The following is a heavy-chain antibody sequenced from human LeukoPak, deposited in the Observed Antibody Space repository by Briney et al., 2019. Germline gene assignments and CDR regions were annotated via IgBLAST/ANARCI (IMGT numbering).Heavy chain of an antibody. Sequence: GVSLTLPCTVSGLTFSTYNRNWLRQSPGKGLEWLSYISSSSSTIYYADSVKGRFTISRDNAKNSLHLQMHSLRDEDTAVYYCAREYSSSSGKALDYWGQGTLVTVSS. D-gene: IGHD6-6*01. CDR2: ISSSSSTI. J-gene: IGHJ4*02. V-gene: IGHV3-48*02. CDR3: AREYSSSSGKALDY. CDR1: GLTFSTYN.